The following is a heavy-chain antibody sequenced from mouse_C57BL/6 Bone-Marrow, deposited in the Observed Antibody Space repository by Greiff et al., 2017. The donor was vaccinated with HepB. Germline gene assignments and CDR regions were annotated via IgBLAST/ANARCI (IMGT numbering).Heavy chain of an antibody. Sequence: VQLQESGAELARPGASVKLSCKASGYTFTSYGISWVKQRTGQGLEWIGEIYPRSGNTYYNEKFKGKATITADTSSNTAYLQLSSLTSEDTAIYYCARTGTYFDYWGQGTTLTVSS. CDR2: IYPRSGNT. J-gene: IGHJ2*01. CDR1: GYTFTSYG. D-gene: IGHD4-1*01. CDR3: ARTGTYFDY. V-gene: IGHV1-81*01.